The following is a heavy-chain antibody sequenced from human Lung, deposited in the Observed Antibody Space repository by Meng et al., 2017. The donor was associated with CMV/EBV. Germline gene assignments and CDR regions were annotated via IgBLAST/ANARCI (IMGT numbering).Heavy chain of an antibody. CDR3: ASFPPPGKQWLVTDY. D-gene: IGHD6-19*01. V-gene: IGHV4-4*02. CDR1: GGSSTSSDW. CDR2: IYHSGST. Sequence: GHPQEARPVLVRPSGTLSLTCAISGGSSTSSDWWSWVRQPPGKGLEWIGEIYHSGSTNYNPSLKSRVTLSVDKSKNQFSLKLSSVTAADTAVYYCASFPPPGKQWLVTDYWGQGTLVTVSS. J-gene: IGHJ4*02.